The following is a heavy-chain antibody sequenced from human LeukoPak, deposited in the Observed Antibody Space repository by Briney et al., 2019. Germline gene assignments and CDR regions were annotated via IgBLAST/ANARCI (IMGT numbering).Heavy chain of an antibody. Sequence: GESLRLSCAASGFTFSSYWMTWVRQAPGKGLEWVANIKQDGSENYNVDSVKGRFTISRDNSKGSLYLQMNSLRAEDTAVYYCARAAHGDYAYDSWGQGTLVTVSS. J-gene: IGHJ4*02. D-gene: IGHD4-17*01. CDR3: ARAAHGDYAYDS. V-gene: IGHV3-7*01. CDR1: GFTFSSYW. CDR2: IKQDGSEN.